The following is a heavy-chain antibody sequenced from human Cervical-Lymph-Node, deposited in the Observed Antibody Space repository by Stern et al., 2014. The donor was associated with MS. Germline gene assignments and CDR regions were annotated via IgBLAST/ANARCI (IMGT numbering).Heavy chain of an antibody. V-gene: IGHV3-30*18. CDR3: ANAAALSCRSPSCYKAFEY. J-gene: IGHJ4*02. CDR2: ISYDGSNQ. Sequence: MQLVESGGGVVQPGGSLRLSCVASGFTFTTSGMHWVRQAPGKGLDWVAVISYDGSNQYYGDSVKGRFTISRDNSKNTVYLQMTSLRPEDTAVYYCANAAALSCRSPSCYKAFEYWGQGILVTVSS. CDR1: GFTFTTSG. D-gene: IGHD2-2*02.